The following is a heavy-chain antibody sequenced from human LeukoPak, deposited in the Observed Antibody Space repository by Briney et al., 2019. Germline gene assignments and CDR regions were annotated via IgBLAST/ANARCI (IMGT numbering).Heavy chain of an antibody. V-gene: IGHV1-2*06. CDR1: GYPFTGYY. CDR2: VNPNSGGT. J-gene: IGHJ4*02. Sequence: ASVKVSCNASGYPFTGYYMHWVRQAPGQGLEWMGRVNPNSGGTNYAQKFQGRVTMTRDTSISTAYMELSRLRSDDTAVYYCATLDPAECTNGVCYTFDYWGQGTLVTVSS. D-gene: IGHD2-8*01. CDR3: ATLDPAECTNGVCYTFDY.